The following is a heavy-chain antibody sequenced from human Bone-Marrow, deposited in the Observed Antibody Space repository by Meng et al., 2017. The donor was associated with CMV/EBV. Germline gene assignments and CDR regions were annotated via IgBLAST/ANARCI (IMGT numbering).Heavy chain of an antibody. D-gene: IGHD2/OR15-2a*01. CDR2: IIPIFGTA. Sequence: SVKVSCKASGYTFTSYAISWVRQAPGQGLEWMGGIIPIFGTANYAQKFQGRVTITTDESTSTAYMELSSLRSEDTAVYYCARGQVQCSTINCHDYRFSGMDVWGQGTTVTVSS. V-gene: IGHV1-69*05. CDR3: ARGQVQCSTINCHDYRFSGMDV. CDR1: GYTFTSYA. J-gene: IGHJ6*02.